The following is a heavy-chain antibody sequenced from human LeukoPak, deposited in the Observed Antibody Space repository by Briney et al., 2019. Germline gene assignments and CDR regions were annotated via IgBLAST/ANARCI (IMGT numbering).Heavy chain of an antibody. D-gene: IGHD6-6*01. CDR1: GASISSYY. CDR3: ARQNGQLVNH. CDR2: VSDSGST. V-gene: IGHV4-59*08. Sequence: PSETLSLTCTVSGASISSYYWSWIRQPPGKGLEWIGYVSDSGSTNYNPSLKSRVTISVDTSKNQFSLKLSSVTAADTAVYYCARQNGQLVNHWGQGILVTVSS. J-gene: IGHJ4*02.